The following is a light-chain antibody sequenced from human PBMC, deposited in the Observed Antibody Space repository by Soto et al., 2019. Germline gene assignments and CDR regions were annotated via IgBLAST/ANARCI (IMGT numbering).Light chain of an antibody. Sequence: EIVLTQSPDTLSLSPGERATLSCWASQSVSSNLAWYQQKPGQAPRLLMYGASTRATGIPARFSGSGSGTEFTLTISSLQSEDFAFYYCQQYYKWPPWTFGQGTKVDIK. CDR1: QSVSSN. CDR3: QQYYKWPPWT. CDR2: GAS. J-gene: IGKJ1*01. V-gene: IGKV3-15*01.